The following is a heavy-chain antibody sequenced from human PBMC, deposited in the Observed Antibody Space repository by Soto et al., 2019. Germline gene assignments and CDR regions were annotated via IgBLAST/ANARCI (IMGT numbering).Heavy chain of an antibody. CDR3: ARDNYGSLGY. Sequence: ASVKVSCKPSGYTFTDLYIHWVRQAPGQGLEWMGWIDPRSGDRRNTQKFHGRVTMSRDTSTSTVYMELSSLTSDDTAVYYCARDNYGSLGYWGQVPLVTVSS. D-gene: IGHD3-10*01. V-gene: IGHV1-2*02. CDR2: IDPRSGDR. CDR1: GYTFTDLY. J-gene: IGHJ4*02.